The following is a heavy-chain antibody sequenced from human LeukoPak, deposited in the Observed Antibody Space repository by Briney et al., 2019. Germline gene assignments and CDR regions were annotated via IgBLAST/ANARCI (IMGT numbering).Heavy chain of an antibody. CDR3: ARIRYCSSTSCYDNWFDP. J-gene: IGHJ5*02. Sequence: ASVKVSCKASGYTFTSYDINWVRQATGQGLEWMGWMNPNSGSTGYAQKFQGRVTMTRNTSISTAYMELSSLRSEDTAVYYCARIRYCSSTSCYDNWFDPWGQGTLVTVSS. D-gene: IGHD2-2*01. V-gene: IGHV1-8*01. CDR1: GYTFTSYD. CDR2: MNPNSGST.